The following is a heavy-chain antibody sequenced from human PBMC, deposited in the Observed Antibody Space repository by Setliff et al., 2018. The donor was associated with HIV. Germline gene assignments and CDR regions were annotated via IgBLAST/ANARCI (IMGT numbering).Heavy chain of an antibody. Sequence: PSETLSLTCDVSDDSFSNYDWTWIRQPPGKALQWIGYISSSGTTNYNPSLRSRVTISIETSNTRFFLWLRSVTAADTAVYYCATLDHSGGNFLAYWGQGSLVTVSS. CDR3: ATLDHSGGNFLAY. J-gene: IGHJ4*02. CDR1: DDSFSNYD. CDR2: ISSSGTT. D-gene: IGHD2-21*02. V-gene: IGHV4-4*09.